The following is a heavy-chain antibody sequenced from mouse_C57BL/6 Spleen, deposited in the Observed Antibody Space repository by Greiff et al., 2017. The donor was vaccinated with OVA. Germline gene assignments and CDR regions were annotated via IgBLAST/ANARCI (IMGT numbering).Heavy chain of an antibody. Sequence: EVQLQQSGPGLVKPSQSLSLTCSVTGYSITSGYYWNWIRQFPGNKLEWMGYISYDGSNNYNPSLKNRISITRDTSKNQFFLKLNSVTTEDTATYYCARATPIYYDYDGAFAYWGQGTLVTVSA. CDR1: GYSITSGYY. D-gene: IGHD2-4*01. V-gene: IGHV3-6*01. J-gene: IGHJ3*01. CDR3: ARATPIYYDYDGAFAY. CDR2: ISYDGSN.